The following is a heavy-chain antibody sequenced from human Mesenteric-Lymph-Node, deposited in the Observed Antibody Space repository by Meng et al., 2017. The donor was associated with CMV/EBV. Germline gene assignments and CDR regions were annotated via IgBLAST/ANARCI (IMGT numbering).Heavy chain of an antibody. D-gene: IGHD3-3*01. V-gene: IGHV3-13*01. J-gene: IGHJ6*02. CDR1: GFTFSRYD. CDR2: IGTAGDT. Sequence: GESLKISCAASGFTFSRYDMHWVRQVTGKGLEWVSTIGTAGDTNYPGSVKGRFTISRENAKNSLYLQMNSLRAGDTAVYYCARADRAYDFWRDYGMDVWGQGTTVTVSS. CDR3: ARADRAYDFWRDYGMDV.